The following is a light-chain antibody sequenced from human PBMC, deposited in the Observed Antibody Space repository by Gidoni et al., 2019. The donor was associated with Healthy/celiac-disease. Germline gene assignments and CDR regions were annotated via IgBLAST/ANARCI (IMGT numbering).Light chain of an antibody. V-gene: IGKV1-39*01. CDR2: AAS. Sequence: DIQMNQSPSSLSASVGDSVTITCRASQSISSYLNWYQQKPGKAPKLLIYAASSLQSGVPSRFSGSGSGTDFTLTISSLQPEDFATYYCQQSYSTPWTFGQGTQVEIK. J-gene: IGKJ1*01. CDR1: QSISSY. CDR3: QQSYSTPWT.